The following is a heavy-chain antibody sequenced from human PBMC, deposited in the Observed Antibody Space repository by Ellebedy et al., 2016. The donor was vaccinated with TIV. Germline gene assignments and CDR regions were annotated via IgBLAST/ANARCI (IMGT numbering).Heavy chain of an antibody. CDR1: GFSFRGYW. J-gene: IGHJ4*02. D-gene: IGHD5-18*01. CDR2: INQDGSEK. V-gene: IGHV3-7*01. Sequence: GGSLRLSCEASGFSFRGYWMSWVLQAPGEGLECVANINQDGSEKNYVDSVRGRFIVSRDNAQNSLYLQLNSLRAEDTAVYFCARDSGYSYPLFDYWGQGTLVTVSS. CDR3: ARDSGYSYPLFDY.